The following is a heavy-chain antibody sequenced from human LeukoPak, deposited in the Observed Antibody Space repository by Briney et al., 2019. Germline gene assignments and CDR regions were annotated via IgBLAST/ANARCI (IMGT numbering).Heavy chain of an antibody. J-gene: IGHJ4*02. V-gene: IGHV4-59*08. CDR1: GGSISTYY. Sequence: TPSETLSLTCSVSGGSISTYYWSGIRQPPGKGLEWIGYIYYTGRTNYSPSLKSRLTISIDTSKNQFSLKLSSVTAADTAVYYCVSLHFDSDGYYPFWGQGTLVTVSS. D-gene: IGHD3-22*01. CDR3: VSLHFDSDGYYPF. CDR2: IYYTGRT.